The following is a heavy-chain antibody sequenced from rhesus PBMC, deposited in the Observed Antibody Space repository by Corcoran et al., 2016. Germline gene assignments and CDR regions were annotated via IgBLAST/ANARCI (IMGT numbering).Heavy chain of an antibody. J-gene: IGHJ4*01. CDR2: TVGSTANT. CDR3: TRVQYSSSPIDY. Sequence: QVQLQESAPGLVKPSETLSLTCAVSGHSISSGFYWGWLRQPSGKGLEYIGYTVGSTANTYYHPSLKSRITIPRDTSRNQFSLRLSSVTAADTAVYYCTRVQYSSSPIDYWSQGVQVTVSS. V-gene: IGHV4-99*02. CDR1: GHSISSGFY. D-gene: IGHD6-43*01.